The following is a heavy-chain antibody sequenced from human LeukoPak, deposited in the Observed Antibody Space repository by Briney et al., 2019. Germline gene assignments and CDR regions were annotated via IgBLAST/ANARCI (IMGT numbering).Heavy chain of an antibody. Sequence: VASVKVSCKASGGTFSSYAISWVRQAPGQGLEWMGRIIPIFGIANYAQKFQGRVTITADKSTSTAYMELSSLRSGDTAVYYCASRLYSGSSFDYWGQGTLVTVSS. CDR1: GGTFSSYA. J-gene: IGHJ4*02. CDR3: ASRLYSGSSFDY. V-gene: IGHV1-69*04. D-gene: IGHD1-26*01. CDR2: IIPIFGIA.